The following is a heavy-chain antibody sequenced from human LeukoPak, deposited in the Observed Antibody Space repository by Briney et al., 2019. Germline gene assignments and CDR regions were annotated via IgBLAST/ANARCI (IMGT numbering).Heavy chain of an antibody. CDR1: GGSISNYY. J-gene: IGHJ5*02. D-gene: IGHD4-17*01. CDR3: ATLLTTVTTENWFDP. V-gene: IGHV4-59*12. Sequence: SEALSLTCTVSGGSISNYYWSWIRQPPGKGLEWIGYIYYSGNTDYNPSLKSRVTISVDTSKNQFSQKLSSVTAADTAVYYCATLLTTVTTENWFDPWGQGTLVTVSS. CDR2: IYYSGNT.